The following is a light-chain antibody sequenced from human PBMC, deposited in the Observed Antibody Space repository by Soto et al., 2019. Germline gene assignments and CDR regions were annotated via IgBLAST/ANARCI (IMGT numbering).Light chain of an antibody. CDR3: QQYSDWPLT. CDR1: QTLYNN. J-gene: IGKJ4*01. V-gene: IGKV3-15*01. CDR2: GAS. Sequence: EIVMTQSPATLSVSPGERATLSCRASQTLYNNLAWYQQKLGQAPRLLIYGASARATDIPARFSGSGSGTEFTLTISGLQSEAFAIYYCQQYSDWPLTFGGRTKVEIK.